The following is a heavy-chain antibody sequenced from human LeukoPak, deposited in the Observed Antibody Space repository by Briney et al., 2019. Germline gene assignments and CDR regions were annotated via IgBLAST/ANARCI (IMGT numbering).Heavy chain of an antibody. CDR2: INAGNGNT. J-gene: IGHJ4*02. CDR3: ARLYSSSWYLDY. D-gene: IGHD6-13*01. Sequence: GASVKVSCKASGYTFTSYATHWVRQAPGQRLEWMGWINAGNGNTKYSQKFQGRVTITRDTSASTAYMELSSLRSEDTAVYYCARLYSSSWYLDYWGQGTLVTVSS. V-gene: IGHV1-3*01. CDR1: GYTFTSYA.